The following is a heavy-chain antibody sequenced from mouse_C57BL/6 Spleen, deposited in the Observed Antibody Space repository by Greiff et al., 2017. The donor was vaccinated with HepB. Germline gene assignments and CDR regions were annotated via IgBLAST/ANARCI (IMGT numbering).Heavy chain of an antibody. D-gene: IGHD1-1*01. J-gene: IGHJ2*01. V-gene: IGHV5-17*01. CDR3: ARDYGSSYDYFDY. CDR2: ISSGSSTI. CDR1: GFTFSDYG. Sequence: EVKLVESGGGLVKPGGSLKLSCAASGFTFSDYGMHWVRQAPEKGLEWVAYISSGSSTIYYADTVKGRFTISRDNAKNTLFLQMTSLRSEDTAMYYCARDYGSSYDYFDYWGQCTTLTVSS.